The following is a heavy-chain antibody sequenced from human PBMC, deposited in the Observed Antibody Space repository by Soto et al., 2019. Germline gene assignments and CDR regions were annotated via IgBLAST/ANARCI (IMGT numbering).Heavy chain of an antibody. Sequence: ASVKDSCKVPGYTLTELSMHWVRQAPGKGLEWMGGFDPEDGETIYAQKFQGRVTMTEDTSTDTAYMELSSLRSEDTAVYYCATGRYFDWNYYFDYWGQGTLVTVSS. D-gene: IGHD3-9*01. V-gene: IGHV1-24*01. CDR1: GYTLTELS. J-gene: IGHJ4*02. CDR3: ATGRYFDWNYYFDY. CDR2: FDPEDGET.